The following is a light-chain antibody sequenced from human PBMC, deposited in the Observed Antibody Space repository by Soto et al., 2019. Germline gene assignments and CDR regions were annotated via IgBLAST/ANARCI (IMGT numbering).Light chain of an antibody. CDR1: QSVSSN. CDR3: QQRSNWPRT. J-gene: IGKJ1*01. CDR2: GAS. V-gene: IGKV3-15*01. Sequence: EILMTQSPATLSVSPGERATLSCRASQSVSSNLAWYQQKPGQPPRLLIYGASTRDTGIPARFSGSGSGTEFTLTISSLQSEDFAVYYCQQRSNWPRTFGQGTKVDIK.